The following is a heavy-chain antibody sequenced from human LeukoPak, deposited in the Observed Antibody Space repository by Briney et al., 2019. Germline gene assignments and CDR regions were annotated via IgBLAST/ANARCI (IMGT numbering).Heavy chain of an antibody. D-gene: IGHD3-10*01. CDR3: ASITREAFDI. CDR2: IYYSGST. CDR1: GGSISRYY. Sequence: SETLSLTCTVPGGSISRYYWSWIRQPPGKGLEWIGYIYYSGSTNYNPSLKSRVIISVDTSKNQFSLKVSSVSAADTAVYYCASITREAFDIWGQGTMVTVSS. J-gene: IGHJ3*02. V-gene: IGHV4-59*01.